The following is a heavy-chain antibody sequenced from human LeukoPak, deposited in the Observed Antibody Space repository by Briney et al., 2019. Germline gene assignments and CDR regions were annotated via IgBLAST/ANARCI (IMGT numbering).Heavy chain of an antibody. V-gene: IGHV3-30*18. D-gene: IGHD2-2*01. J-gene: IGHJ4*02. Sequence: GGSLRLSCAASGFTFSSYGMHWVRQAPGKGVEWVAVISYDGSNKYYADSVKGRFTISRDNSKNTLYLQMNSLGAEDTAVYYCAKERIVVVPAALDYWGQGTLVTVSS. CDR3: AKERIVVVPAALDY. CDR1: GFTFSSYG. CDR2: ISYDGSNK.